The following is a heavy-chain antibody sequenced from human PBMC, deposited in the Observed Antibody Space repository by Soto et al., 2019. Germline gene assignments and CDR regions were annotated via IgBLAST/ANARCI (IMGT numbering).Heavy chain of an antibody. CDR1: GFTFSDYY. CDR2: ISSSGSTI. Sequence: PVGSLRLSCAASGFTFSDYYMSWIRQAPGKGLEWVSYISSSGSTIYYADSVKGRFTISRDNAKNSLYLQMNSLRAEDTAVYYCARENVVVPAAKTFDYWGQGTLVTVSS. CDR3: ARENVVVPAAKTFDY. D-gene: IGHD2-2*01. J-gene: IGHJ4*02. V-gene: IGHV3-11*01.